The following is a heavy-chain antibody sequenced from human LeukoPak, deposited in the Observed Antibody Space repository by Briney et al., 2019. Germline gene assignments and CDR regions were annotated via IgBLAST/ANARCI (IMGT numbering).Heavy chain of an antibody. J-gene: IGHJ5*02. CDR1: GGSFSGYY. D-gene: IGHD2-2*01. Sequence: SETLSLTCAVYGGSFSGYYWSWIRQPPGKGLEWIGEINHSGSTNYNPSLKSRVTISVDTSRNQFPLKLSSVTAADTAVYYCARGGGWIVVVPAAMVWFDPWGQGTLVTVSS. CDR3: ARGGGWIVVVPAAMVWFDP. CDR2: INHSGST. V-gene: IGHV4-34*01.